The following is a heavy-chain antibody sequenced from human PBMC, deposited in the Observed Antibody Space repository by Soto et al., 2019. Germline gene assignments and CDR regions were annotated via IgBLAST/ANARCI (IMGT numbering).Heavy chain of an antibody. CDR1: GFSLSTRGVG. J-gene: IGHJ4*02. D-gene: IGHD2-21*02. CDR2: IYWYDDK. Sequence: QITLKASGPTLVKPTQTLTLTCTFSGFSLSTRGVGVDWIRQPPGKALEWLALIYWYDDKRYSPSLKSRLTSTKDTHKTQVVLTMTNMEPVDTDIYYCAHIPDCGGDCYSYYFDFCGQGTLVTVSS. V-gene: IGHV2-5*01. CDR3: AHIPDCGGDCYSYYFDF.